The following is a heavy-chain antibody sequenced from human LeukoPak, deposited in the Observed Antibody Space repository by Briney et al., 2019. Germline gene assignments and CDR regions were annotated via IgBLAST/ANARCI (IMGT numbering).Heavy chain of an antibody. CDR3: ARGDGAAAGMGDADV. D-gene: IGHD6-13*01. Sequence: KSGGSLRLSCAASGFTFSRYSMNWVRQAPGKWLEWVSSISRNSTYIYYADSLKGRFTVSRDNARNSLYLQVNSLRVEDTAVYYCARGDGAAAGMGDADVWGKGTTVTVSS. J-gene: IGHJ6*04. V-gene: IGHV3-21*01. CDR1: GFTFSRYS. CDR2: ISRNSTYI.